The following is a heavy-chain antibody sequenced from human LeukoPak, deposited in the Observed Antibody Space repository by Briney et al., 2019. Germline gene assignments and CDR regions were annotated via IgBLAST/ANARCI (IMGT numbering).Heavy chain of an antibody. CDR2: INHSGST. Sequence: SETLSLTCAVYGGSFSGYYWSWIRQPPGKGLEWIGEINHSGSTNYNPSLKSRVTISVDTSKNQFSLKLSSVTAADTAVYYCARGGAIPVYYYYGMDVWGQGTTVTVSS. D-gene: IGHD2-21*01. CDR1: GGSFSGYY. J-gene: IGHJ6*02. CDR3: ARGGAIPVYYYYGMDV. V-gene: IGHV4-34*01.